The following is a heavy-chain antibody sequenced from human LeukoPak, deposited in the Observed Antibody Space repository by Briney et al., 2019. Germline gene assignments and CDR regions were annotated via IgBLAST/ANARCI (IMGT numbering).Heavy chain of an antibody. CDR1: GFSFRSYA. J-gene: IGHJ4*02. Sequence: GRSLRLSCAASGFSFRSYAMHWVRQAPGKGLEWETVIANDGRDKKYADSVRGRFTISRDNSKNTVYLQMDSLRVEDMAVYYCAKDSKITSADYYFDYWGLGTLVTVSS. V-gene: IGHV3-30*04. D-gene: IGHD6-13*01. CDR2: IANDGRDK. CDR3: AKDSKITSADYYFDY.